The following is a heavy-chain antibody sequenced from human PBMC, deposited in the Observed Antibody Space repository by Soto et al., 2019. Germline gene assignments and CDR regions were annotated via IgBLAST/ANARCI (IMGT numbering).Heavy chain of an antibody. CDR3: ARDGSSGQYNPYYFDY. CDR1: GGSISSGDYY. CDR2: IYYSGST. Sequence: SSETLSLTCTVSGGSISSGDYYWSWIRQPPGKGLEWIGYIYYSGSTYYNPSLKSRVTISVDTSKNQFSLKLSSVTAADTAVYYCARDGSSGQYNPYYFDYWGQGTLVTVSS. D-gene: IGHD3-22*01. V-gene: IGHV4-30-4*01. J-gene: IGHJ4*02.